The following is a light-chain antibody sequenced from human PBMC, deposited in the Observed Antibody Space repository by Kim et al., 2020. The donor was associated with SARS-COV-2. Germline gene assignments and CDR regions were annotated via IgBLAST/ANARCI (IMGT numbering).Light chain of an antibody. J-gene: IGLJ3*02. CDR3: QSYDSSLSGSV. CDR2: GNS. V-gene: IGLV1-40*01. CDR1: SSNIGAGYD. Sequence: QVVTISCPVSSSNIGAGYDVHWYQQLPGTAPNLLIYGNSNRPSGVPDRFSGSKSGTSASLAITGLQAEDEADYYCQSYDSSLSGSVFGGGTQLTVL.